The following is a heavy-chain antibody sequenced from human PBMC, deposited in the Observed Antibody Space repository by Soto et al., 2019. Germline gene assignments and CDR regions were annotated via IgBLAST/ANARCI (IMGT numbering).Heavy chain of an antibody. J-gene: IGHJ4*02. Sequence: EVQLVESGGGLVQPGGSLRLSCAASGFTFSSYWMHWVRQAPGKGLVWVSRVHSDGSATTYADSVKGRFTISRDNTKNTVYLQMISLGTEDAAVYFCARGGAGNFDSWGRGTLVTVSS. D-gene: IGHD6-25*01. V-gene: IGHV3-74*03. CDR3: ARGGAGNFDS. CDR1: GFTFSSYW. CDR2: VHSDGSAT.